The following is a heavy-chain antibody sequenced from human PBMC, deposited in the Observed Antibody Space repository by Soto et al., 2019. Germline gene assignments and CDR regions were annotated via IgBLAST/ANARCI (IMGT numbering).Heavy chain of an antibody. Sequence: EVQLVESGGGLVKPGGSLRLSCAASGFTFSSYSMNWVRQAPGKGLEWVSSISSSSSYIYYADSVKGRFTISRDNAKNSLYLQMNSLRAEDTAVYYCARGGRGSGWLHGMDVWGQGTTVTVSS. D-gene: IGHD6-19*01. J-gene: IGHJ6*02. CDR2: ISSSSSYI. CDR3: ARGGRGSGWLHGMDV. CDR1: GFTFSSYS. V-gene: IGHV3-21*01.